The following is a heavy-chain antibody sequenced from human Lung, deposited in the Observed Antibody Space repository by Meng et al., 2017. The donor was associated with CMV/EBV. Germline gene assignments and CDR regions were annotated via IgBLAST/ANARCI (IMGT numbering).Heavy chain of an antibody. CDR1: GYTFTGYH. CDR3: ARAIAVAGTAPFDY. D-gene: IGHD6-19*01. Sequence: ASVKVSCKASGYTFTGYHIHWVRQAPGQGLQWMGWINSYTGGTISAQKFQGRVTMTRDTSISTASMELRRLTSDDTAVYFCARAIAVAGTAPFDYWGQGTLVTV. V-gene: IGHV1-2*02. CDR2: INSYTGGT. J-gene: IGHJ4*02.